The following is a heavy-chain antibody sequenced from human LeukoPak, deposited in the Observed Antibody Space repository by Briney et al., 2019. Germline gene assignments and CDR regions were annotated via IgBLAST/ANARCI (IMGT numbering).Heavy chain of an antibody. CDR1: GYTFTSYY. Sequence: ASVKVSCKASGYTFTSYYMHWVRQAPGQGLEWMGIINPSGGSTSYAQKFQGRVTMTRDMSTSTVYMELSSLRSEDTAVYYCARSHVLRYFDWLYYFDYWGQGTLVTVSS. D-gene: IGHD3-9*01. CDR3: ARSHVLRYFDWLYYFDY. V-gene: IGHV1-46*01. CDR2: INPSGGST. J-gene: IGHJ4*02.